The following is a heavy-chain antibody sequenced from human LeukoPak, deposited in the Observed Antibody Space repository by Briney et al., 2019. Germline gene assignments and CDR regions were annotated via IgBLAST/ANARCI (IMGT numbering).Heavy chain of an antibody. Sequence: SETLSLTCTVSGGSISSYYWSWIRQPPGKGLEWIEYIYYSGSTNYNPSLKSRVTISVETSKNQFSLKLSSVTAADTAVYYCARDKLVAGIDYWGQGTLVTVSS. CDR2: IYYSGST. V-gene: IGHV4-59*01. CDR1: GGSISSYY. J-gene: IGHJ4*02. CDR3: ARDKLVAGIDY. D-gene: IGHD6-19*01.